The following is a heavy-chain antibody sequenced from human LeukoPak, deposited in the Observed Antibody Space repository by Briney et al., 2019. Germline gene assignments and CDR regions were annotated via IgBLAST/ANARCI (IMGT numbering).Heavy chain of an antibody. J-gene: IGHJ3*02. CDR2: INPNSGGT. D-gene: IGHD6-13*01. CDR3: ATGIAAAGTDAFDI. V-gene: IGHV1-2*04. CDR1: GYTFTGYY. Sequence: ASVKVSCKASGYTFTGYYMHWVRQAPGQGLEWMGWINPNSGGTNYAQKFQGWVTMTRDTSISTAYMELSRLRFDDTAVYYCATGIAAAGTDAFDIWGQGTMVTVSS.